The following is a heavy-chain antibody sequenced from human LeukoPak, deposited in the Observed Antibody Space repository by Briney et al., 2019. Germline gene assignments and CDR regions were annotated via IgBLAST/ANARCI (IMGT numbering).Heavy chain of an antibody. CDR3: ARDSHNYACDY. CDR1: VYSFTNYY. Sequence: ASVKVSFKPSVYSFTNYYIQGVRLAPGQGPEYMGISYPSDGNAIYAQKFRGRVTMTRDTSTSTVYMELSSLTSEDTAVYYCARDSHNYACDYWGQGTLVTVSS. D-gene: IGHD4-11*01. V-gene: IGHV1-46*01. J-gene: IGHJ4*02. CDR2: SYPSDGNA.